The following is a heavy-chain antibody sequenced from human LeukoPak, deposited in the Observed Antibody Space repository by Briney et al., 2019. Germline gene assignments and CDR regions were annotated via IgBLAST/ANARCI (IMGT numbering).Heavy chain of an antibody. CDR2: ISAYNGNT. CDR3: AREVVRGVMPNWFDP. D-gene: IGHD3-10*01. Sequence: GASVKVSCKASGYTFTSYGISWVRQAPGQGLEWMGWISAYNGNTNYAQKLQDRVTMTTDTSTTTAYMELRGLRSDDTAVYYCAREVVRGVMPNWFDPWGQGTLVTVSS. J-gene: IGHJ5*02. CDR1: GYTFTSYG. V-gene: IGHV1-18*01.